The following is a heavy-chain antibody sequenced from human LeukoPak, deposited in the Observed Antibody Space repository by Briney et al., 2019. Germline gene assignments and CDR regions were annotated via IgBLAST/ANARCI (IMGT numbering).Heavy chain of an antibody. J-gene: IGHJ4*02. CDR1: GFAFSSYW. CDR3: ARWDTGMAAFDL. V-gene: IGHV3-74*03. Sequence: PGGSLRLSCAASGFAFSSYWMHWIRQAPGTGPMWVSRINGDGSDTKYADSVKGRLTISRDNAKNTLYLHMNSLRAEDTALYWCARWDTGMAAFDLWGQGTLVTVSS. D-gene: IGHD5-18*01. CDR2: INGDGSDT.